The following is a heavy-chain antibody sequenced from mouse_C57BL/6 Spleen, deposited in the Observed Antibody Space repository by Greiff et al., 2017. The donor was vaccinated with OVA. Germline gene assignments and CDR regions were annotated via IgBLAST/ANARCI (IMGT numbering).Heavy chain of an antibody. D-gene: IGHD2-3*01. V-gene: IGHV1-82*01. CDR2: IYPGDGDT. CDR3: ARMYDGYPYYAMDY. CDR1: GYAFSSSW. J-gene: IGHJ4*01. Sequence: VQLQQSGPELVKPGASVKISCKASGYAFSSSWMNWVKQRPGKGLEWIGRIYPGDGDTNYNGKFKGKATLTADKSSSTAYMQLSSLTSEDSAVYFCARMYDGYPYYAMDYWGQGTSVTVSS.